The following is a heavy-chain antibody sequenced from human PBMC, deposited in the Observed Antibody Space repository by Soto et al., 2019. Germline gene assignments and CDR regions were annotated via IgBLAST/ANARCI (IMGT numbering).Heavy chain of an antibody. CDR3: AREKCSSNNCYLVGYYGLDV. CDR2: ISSTGRYI. J-gene: IGHJ6*02. D-gene: IGHD2-2*01. V-gene: IGHV3-21*01. Sequence: GGSLRLSCAGSGFNFTDYNMNWVRQAPGKGLEWVSSISSTGRYIYYGDSVRGRITVSRDNGKNSLFLQMNNLGAEDTAVYYCAREKCSSNNCYLVGYYGLDVWGQGTSVTVSS. CDR1: GFNFTDYN.